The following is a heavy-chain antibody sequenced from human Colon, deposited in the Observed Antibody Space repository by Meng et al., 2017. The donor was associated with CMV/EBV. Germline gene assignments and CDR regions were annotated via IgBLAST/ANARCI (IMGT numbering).Heavy chain of an antibody. Sequence: SCAASGFNLNTYSMNWLRQAPGRGLEWVASISISSSYIYYADSVKGRFTISRDNAKNSSSLHMNSLRAEDTAIYYCARDTAGAGMDIWGQGTTVTVSS. J-gene: IGHJ6*02. CDR2: ISISSSYI. CDR3: ARDTAGAGMDI. D-gene: IGHD5-18*01. CDR1: GFNLNTYS. V-gene: IGHV3-21*01.